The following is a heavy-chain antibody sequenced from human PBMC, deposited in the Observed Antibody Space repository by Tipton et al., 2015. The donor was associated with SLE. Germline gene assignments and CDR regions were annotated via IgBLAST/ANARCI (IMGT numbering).Heavy chain of an antibody. CDR3: ARGRLGIGPLDS. Sequence: LVKPSQTLSLTCAISGDSVSSHSATWNWIRQSPSRGLEWLGWKYFRSKWYNDYAVSVKSRITINTDTSKNHFSLPLHSVTPEDTAVYFCARGRLGIGPLDSWGQGSLITVSS. V-gene: IGHV6-1*01. J-gene: IGHJ4*02. CDR2: KYFRSKWYN. D-gene: IGHD7-27*01. CDR1: GDSVSSHSAT.